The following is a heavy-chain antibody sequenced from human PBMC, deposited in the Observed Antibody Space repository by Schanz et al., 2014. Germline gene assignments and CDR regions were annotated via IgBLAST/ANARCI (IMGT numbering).Heavy chain of an antibody. CDR3: ARDYYDSSGYYYCDY. V-gene: IGHV1-69*04. J-gene: IGHJ4*02. CDR1: GGTFSSYS. Sequence: QLQLVQSGAEVKKPGSSVKVSCKLSGGTFSSYSISWVRQAPGQGLEWMGRIIPSLGLAKYEQKFQGRLTITADKSTSTAYMELSSLRSEDTAMYYCARDYYDSSGYYYCDYWGQGTLVTVSS. D-gene: IGHD3-22*01. CDR2: IIPSLGLA.